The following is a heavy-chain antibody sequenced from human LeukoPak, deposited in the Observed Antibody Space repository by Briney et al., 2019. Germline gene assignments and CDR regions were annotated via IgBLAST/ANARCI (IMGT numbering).Heavy chain of an antibody. CDR2: IKSDRTT. Sequence: GGSLRLSCASSGFTYSNAWLSGLGQPPGKGLEGVGRIKSDRTTDYAAPVKGTFTISRDVSKATLYLQMNSLKTEDTAIYYCTTVSHFYLGGQGTLVTVSS. V-gene: IGHV3-15*01. D-gene: IGHD2/OR15-2a*01. CDR1: GFTYSNAW. CDR3: TTVSHFYL. J-gene: IGHJ4*02.